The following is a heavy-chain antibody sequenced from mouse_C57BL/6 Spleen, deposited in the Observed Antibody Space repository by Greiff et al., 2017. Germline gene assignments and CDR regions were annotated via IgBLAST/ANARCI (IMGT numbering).Heavy chain of an antibody. CDR1: GYTFTSYW. V-gene: IGHV1-50*01. CDR3: ARKGENPYYVDY. J-gene: IGHJ2*01. Sequence: QVQLQQPGAELVKPGASVKLSCKASGYTFTSYWMQWVKQRPGQGLEWIGEIDPSDSYTNYNQKFKGKATLTVDTSSSTAYMQLSSLTSEDSAVYYCARKGENPYYVDYWGQGTTLTVSS. CDR2: IDPSDSYT.